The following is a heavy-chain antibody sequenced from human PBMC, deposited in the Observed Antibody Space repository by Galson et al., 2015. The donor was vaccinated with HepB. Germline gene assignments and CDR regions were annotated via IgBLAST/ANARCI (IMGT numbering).Heavy chain of an antibody. CDR2: IRSKANSYAT. CDR1: GFTFSGSA. V-gene: IGHV3-73*01. J-gene: IGHJ4*02. Sequence: SLRLSCAASGFTFSGSAMHWVRQASGKGLEWVGRIRSKANSYATAYAASVKGRFTISRDDSRNTAYLQMNSLKTEDTAVYYCTRLGVGATVYFDYWGQGTLVTVSS. D-gene: IGHD1-26*01. CDR3: TRLGVGATVYFDY.